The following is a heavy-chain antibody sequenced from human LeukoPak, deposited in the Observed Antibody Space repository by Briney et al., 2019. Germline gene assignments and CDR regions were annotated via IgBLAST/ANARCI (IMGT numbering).Heavy chain of an antibody. CDR3: ATKGRFLEWLPAADYYYGMDV. CDR2: IYYSGST. V-gene: IGHV4-31*03. J-gene: IGHJ6*02. Sequence: SETLSLTCTVSGGSISSGGYYWSWIRQHPGKGLEWIGYIYYSGSTYYNPSLKSRVTISVDTSKNQFSLKLSSVTAADTAVYYCATKGRFLEWLPAADYYYGMDVWGQGTTVTVSS. D-gene: IGHD3-3*01. CDR1: GGSISSGGYY.